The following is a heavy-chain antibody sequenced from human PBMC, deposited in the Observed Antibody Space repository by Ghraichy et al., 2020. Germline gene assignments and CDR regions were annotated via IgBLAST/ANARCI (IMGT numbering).Heavy chain of an antibody. CDR1: GYSFTTYW. Sequence: GESLNISCKGSGYSFTTYWIGWVRQMPGKGLEWMGIIYPGDSDTRYSPPFQGQVTISVDKSISTAYLQWSSLKASDTAMYYCARHVIYDNGEEFDYWGQGTLVTVSS. CDR2: IYPGDSDT. D-gene: IGHD4-17*01. CDR3: ARHVIYDNGEEFDY. J-gene: IGHJ4*02. V-gene: IGHV5-51*01.